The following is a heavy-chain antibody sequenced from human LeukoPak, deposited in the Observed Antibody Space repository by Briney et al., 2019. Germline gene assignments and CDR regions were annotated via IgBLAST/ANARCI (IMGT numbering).Heavy chain of an antibody. D-gene: IGHD6-13*01. V-gene: IGHV1-69*05. CDR3: ASSSSSWYSLY. Sequence: GASVKVSCKASGGTFSSYAISWVRQAPGQGLEWMGGIIPIFGTANYAQKFQGRVTITTDESTSTAYMELSSLRSEATAVYYCASSSSSWYSLYWGQGTLVTVSS. CDR1: GGTFSSYA. CDR2: IIPIFGTA. J-gene: IGHJ4*02.